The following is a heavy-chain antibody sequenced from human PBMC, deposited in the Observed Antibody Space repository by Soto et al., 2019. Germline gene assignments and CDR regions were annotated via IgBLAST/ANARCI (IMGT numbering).Heavy chain of an antibody. CDR1: GYTFINYG. J-gene: IGHJ6*02. D-gene: IGHD3-22*01. CDR3: ARVYYDSRGYYSPDV. CDR2: ISTHNGNT. V-gene: IGHV1-18*01. Sequence: ASVKVSCKASGYTFINYGVTWVRQAPGQVLEWMGWISTHNGNTNYAQKLQGRVTMTTDTSTSTAYMDLRSLRSDDTAVYYCARVYYDSRGYYSPDVWGQGTTVTVSS.